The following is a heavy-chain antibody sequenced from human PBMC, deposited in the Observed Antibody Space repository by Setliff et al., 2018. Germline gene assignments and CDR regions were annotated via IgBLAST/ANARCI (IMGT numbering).Heavy chain of an antibody. V-gene: IGHV4-61*02. CDR1: GASLRSGSAY. CDR3: AKEYVVNSFVSNSHQHYGLDV. J-gene: IGHJ6*02. Sequence: SETLSLTCTVSGASLRSGSAYWGWLRQPAGKGLEWLGRIYTSGTTNYSPSFKSRVSISADTSKNLFSLRLKSVTAADTAVYYCAKEYVVNSFVSNSHQHYGLDVWGQGTTVTVSS. D-gene: IGHD2-21*01. CDR2: IYTSGTT.